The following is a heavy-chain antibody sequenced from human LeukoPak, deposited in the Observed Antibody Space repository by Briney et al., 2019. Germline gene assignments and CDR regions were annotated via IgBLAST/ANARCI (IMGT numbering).Heavy chain of an antibody. CDR2: ISYDGSNK. D-gene: IGHD4-17*01. J-gene: IGHJ6*02. CDR3: ATLGDGDYGGDYYGMDV. Sequence: GRSLRLSCAASGFTFSSYGMHWVRKAPGKGLEWVAVISYDGSNKYYADSVKGRFTISRDNSKNTLYLQMNSLRAEDTAVYYCATLGDGDYGGDYYGMDVWGQGTTVTVSS. CDR1: GFTFSSYG. V-gene: IGHV3-30*03.